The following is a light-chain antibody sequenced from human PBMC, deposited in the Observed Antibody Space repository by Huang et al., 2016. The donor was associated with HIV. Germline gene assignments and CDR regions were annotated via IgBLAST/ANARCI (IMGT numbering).Light chain of an antibody. V-gene: IGKV3-11*01. CDR2: DAA. J-gene: IGKJ5*01. CDR3: QQRSNWPPIT. CDR1: QSVSTY. Sequence: EVVLTQSPATLSLSPGERATLSCRANQSVSTYLAWYQHKPGQAPWLLIYDAANRSTAIPARFSGSGSGTDFTLTISSLEPEDFAVYYCQQRSNWPPITFGQGTRLEIK.